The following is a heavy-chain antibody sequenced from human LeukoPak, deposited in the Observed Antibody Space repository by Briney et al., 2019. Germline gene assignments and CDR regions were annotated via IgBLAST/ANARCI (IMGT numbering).Heavy chain of an antibody. CDR3: ATTGPGLNYDFWSGYALDY. D-gene: IGHD3-3*01. CDR1: GFTFSSYA. Sequence: PGGSLRLSCAASGFTFSSYAMSWVRQAPGKGLEWVSAISGSGGSTSSADSVKGRFTISRDNSKNTLYLQMNSLPAEHTAVYYCATTGPGLNYDFWSGYALDYWGQGTLVTVSS. J-gene: IGHJ4*02. CDR2: ISGSGGST. V-gene: IGHV3-23*01.